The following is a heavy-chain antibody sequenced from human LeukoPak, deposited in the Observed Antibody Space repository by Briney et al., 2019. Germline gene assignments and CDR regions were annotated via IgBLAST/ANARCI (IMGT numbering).Heavy chain of an antibody. CDR2: IDPNSGAT. D-gene: IGHD3-16*01. CDR1: GYTFTGCN. CDR3: ARVGLTRGEAFDI. J-gene: IGHJ3*02. Sequence: ASVKVSCKASGYTFTGCNMHWVRQAPGQGLEWVGWIDPNSGATNYAQMFQGRVTMTRDTSISTAYMELSRLRSDDTAMYYCARVGLTRGEAFDIWGQGTMVTVSS. V-gene: IGHV1-2*02.